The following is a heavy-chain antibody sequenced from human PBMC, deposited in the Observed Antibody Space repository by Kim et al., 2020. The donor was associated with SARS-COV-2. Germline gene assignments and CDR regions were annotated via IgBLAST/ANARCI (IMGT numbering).Heavy chain of an antibody. V-gene: IGHV4-34*01. J-gene: IGHJ5*02. CDR1: GGSFSGYY. Sequence: SETLSLTCAVYGGSFSGYYWSWIRQPPGKGLEWIGEINHSGSTNYNPSLKSRVTISVDTSKNQFSLKLSSVTAADTAVYYCASYPYCSGGSCSLPPWGQGTLVTVSS. CDR3: ASYPYCSGGSCSLPP. D-gene: IGHD2-15*01. CDR2: INHSGST.